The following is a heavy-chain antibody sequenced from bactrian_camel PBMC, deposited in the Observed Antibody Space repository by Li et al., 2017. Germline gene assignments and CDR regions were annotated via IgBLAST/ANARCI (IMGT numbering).Heavy chain of an antibody. Sequence: VESGGGSVQAGGSLRLSCARSTYAGSRQCMGWFRQVPGKEREGVAAIRSGGGSVYYGAFVRGRFTISQVSGDSTAYLQMNSLKPEDTAMYYCAADKRTRGSALSPDLYNYWGQGTQVTVS. D-gene: IGHD5*01. J-gene: IGHJ4*01. CDR3: AADKRTRGSALSPDLYNY. CDR2: IRSGGGSV. V-gene: IGHV3-3*01. CDR1: TYAGSRQC.